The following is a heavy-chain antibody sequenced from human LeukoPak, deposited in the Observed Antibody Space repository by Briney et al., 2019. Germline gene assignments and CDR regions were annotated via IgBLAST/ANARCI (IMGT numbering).Heavy chain of an antibody. J-gene: IGHJ4*02. CDR3: ARRRGYEYFDY. CDR2: IYYSGST. CDR1: GGSISSYY. D-gene: IGHD6-25*01. Sequence: SETLSLTCTVPGGSISSYYWSWIRQPPGKGLEWIGYIYYSGSTNYNPSLKSRVTISVDTSKNQFSLKLSSVTAADTAVYYCARRRGYEYFDYWGQGTLVTVSS. V-gene: IGHV4-59*08.